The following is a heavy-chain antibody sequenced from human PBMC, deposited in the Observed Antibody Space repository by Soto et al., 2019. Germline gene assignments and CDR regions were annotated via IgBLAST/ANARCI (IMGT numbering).Heavy chain of an antibody. Sequence: ASVKVSCKASGYTFTSYGISWVRQAPGQGLEWMGWISAYNGNTNYAQKLQGRVTMTTDTSTSTAYMELRSLRSDDTAVYYCAREKPTSPYYYDSSRCAWFDSWGQGTLVTVSS. CDR3: AREKPTSPYYYDSSRCAWFDS. J-gene: IGHJ5*01. CDR1: GYTFTSYG. CDR2: ISAYNGNT. V-gene: IGHV1-18*01. D-gene: IGHD3-22*01.